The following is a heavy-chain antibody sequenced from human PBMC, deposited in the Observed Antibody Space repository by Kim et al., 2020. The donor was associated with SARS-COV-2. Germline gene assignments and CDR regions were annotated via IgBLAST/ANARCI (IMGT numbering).Heavy chain of an antibody. CDR2: IWNDGSNK. J-gene: IGHJ6*02. D-gene: IGHD6-13*01. V-gene: IGHV3-33*01. Sequence: GGSLRLSCAASGFTFSTYGMHWVRQAPGKGLEWVAVIWNDGSNKYYADSVKGRFTISRDNSKNTLYLQMNSLRAEDTAVYYCARDNSSPFYYGREAWGHGTTGTLSS. CDR1: GFTFSTYG. CDR3: ARDNSSPFYYGREA.